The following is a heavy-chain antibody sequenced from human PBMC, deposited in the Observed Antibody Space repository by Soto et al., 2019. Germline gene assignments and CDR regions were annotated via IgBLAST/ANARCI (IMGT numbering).Heavy chain of an antibody. CDR1: GGSISPNY. J-gene: IGHJ4*02. CDR2: IYYSGST. Sequence: PSETLSLTCTVSGGSISPNYWSWIRQPPGKGLEWIGYIYYSGSTTYNPSLKSRVTISVDTSKNQFSLKLSSVTAADTAVYYCARDRYYGGADYWGQGTLVTVSS. D-gene: IGHD3-10*01. CDR3: ARDRYYGGADY. V-gene: IGHV4-59*01.